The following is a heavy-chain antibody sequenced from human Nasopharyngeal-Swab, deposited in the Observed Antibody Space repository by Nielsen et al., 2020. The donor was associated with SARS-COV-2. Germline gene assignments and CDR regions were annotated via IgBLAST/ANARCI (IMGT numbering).Heavy chain of an antibody. CDR3: ATAPPVAGIGYWFDP. CDR1: GYTLTELS. J-gene: IGHJ5*02. Sequence: ASVKVSCKVSGYTLTELSMHWVRQAPGKGLEWMGGFDPEDGETIYAQKFQGRVTMTEDTSTDTAYMELSSLRSEDTAVYCCATAPPVAGIGYWFDPWGQGTLVTVSS. D-gene: IGHD6-19*01. V-gene: IGHV1-24*01. CDR2: FDPEDGET.